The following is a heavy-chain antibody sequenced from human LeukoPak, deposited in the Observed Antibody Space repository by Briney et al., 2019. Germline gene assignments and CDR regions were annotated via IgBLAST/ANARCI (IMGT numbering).Heavy chain of an antibody. CDR2: IYWNDDK. V-gene: IGHV2-5*01. CDR1: GFALSTSGVG. CDR3: ARSFDDYVWGRYYPFDY. J-gene: IGHJ4*02. D-gene: IGHD3-16*01. Sequence: ESGPTLVNPTQTLTLTCSFSGFALSTSGVGVGWIRQPPGKALEWLAFIYWNDDKRYSPSLKSRLTITKDTSKNQVVLTMTNLDPVDTATYYCARSFDDYVWGRYYPFDYWGQGTLVTVSS.